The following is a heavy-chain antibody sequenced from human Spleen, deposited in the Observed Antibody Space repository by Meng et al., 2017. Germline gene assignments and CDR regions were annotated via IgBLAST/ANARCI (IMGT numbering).Heavy chain of an antibody. CDR2: TSRDGSDT. D-gene: IGHD1-26*01. CDR1: GFTISTYW. V-gene: IGHV3-74*01. J-gene: IGHJ4*02. Sequence: EAQMVVSGGGFVQPGRSRILSCGASGFTISTYWLHWVREAPGKGLVWVSRTSRDGSDTVYADSVKGRFTMSRDNAKNSLYLQMNSLRAEDTAVYYCAAAWELLPPGYWGQGTLVTVSS. CDR3: AAAWELLPPGY.